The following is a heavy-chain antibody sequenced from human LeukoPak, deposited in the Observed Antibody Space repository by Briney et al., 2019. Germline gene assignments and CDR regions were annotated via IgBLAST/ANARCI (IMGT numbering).Heavy chain of an antibody. V-gene: IGHV3-7*01. J-gene: IGHJ4*02. Sequence: GESLRLSCAASGFTFTTYWMSWVRQLPGKGLEWVANINQDGTEKSYVDSVKGRFTISRDNAKNSLDLQMNSLRVEDTGIYYCVKVAKYYYGSETYYFFEHWGQGTPVTASS. CDR2: INQDGTEK. CDR1: GFTFTTYW. D-gene: IGHD3-10*01. CDR3: VKVAKYYYGSETYYFFEH.